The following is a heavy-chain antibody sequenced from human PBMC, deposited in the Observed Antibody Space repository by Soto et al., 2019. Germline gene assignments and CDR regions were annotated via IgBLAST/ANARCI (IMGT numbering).Heavy chain of an antibody. V-gene: IGHV3-30*18. J-gene: IGHJ5*02. D-gene: IGHD6-19*01. CDR1: GFILSDYG. CDR2: ISFAGST. Sequence: GGSLRLSCAASGFILSDYGMHWVRQAPGRGLEWVAFISFAGSTHYGESMNGRFTISRDTSKNMLYLQMNGPRPDDTGVYYCAKEQFNTGWTQHGSWGQGTPVTVSS. CDR3: AKEQFNTGWTQHGS.